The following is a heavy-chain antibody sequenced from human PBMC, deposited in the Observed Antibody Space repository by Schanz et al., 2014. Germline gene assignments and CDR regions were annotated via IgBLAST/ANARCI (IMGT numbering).Heavy chain of an antibody. Sequence: QVQLVQSGAEVKKPGASVKVSCKASGYTFTSYAMHWVRQAPGHRPEWMGRINTGNGYTHYSETFQDRVTISADTAASTAYMEVRSLRSEDTAVYYCAGTYCSSTSCYTGYYYMDVWGKGTTVTVSS. CDR3: AGTYCSSTSCYTGYYYMDV. CDR2: INTGNGYT. V-gene: IGHV1-3*04. J-gene: IGHJ6*03. CDR1: GYTFTSYA. D-gene: IGHD2-2*02.